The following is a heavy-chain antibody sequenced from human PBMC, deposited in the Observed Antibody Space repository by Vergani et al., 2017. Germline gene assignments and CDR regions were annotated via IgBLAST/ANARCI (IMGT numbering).Heavy chain of an antibody. Sequence: QVQLQESGPRLVKPSQTLSLTCTVSGDSLSSGNFYWNWIRQPAGKGLEWIGRVYTNGNTNYNPSLKSRVTLSIDTSKNQFSLKMTSVTAPDTAVYYCARGETRTDWFDPWGQGTLVTVSS. V-gene: IGHV4-61*02. CDR1: GDSLSSGNFY. CDR2: VYTNGNT. CDR3: ARGETRTDWFDP. D-gene: IGHD3/OR15-3a*01. J-gene: IGHJ5*02.